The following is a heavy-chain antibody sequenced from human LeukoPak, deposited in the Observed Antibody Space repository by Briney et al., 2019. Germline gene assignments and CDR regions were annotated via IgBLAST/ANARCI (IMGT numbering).Heavy chain of an antibody. CDR3: AKDHESDGYPCLDH. CDR2: ISASGP. CDR1: GFTFSRLA. J-gene: IGHJ4*02. V-gene: IGHV3-23*01. D-gene: IGHD3-22*01. Sequence: GGSLRLSCAASGFTFSRLAMTWVRQAPGKGLEWVSTISASGPYYADAVRGRFTISRDNSRNTLGLQMDSLRAEDTAVYYCAKDHESDGYPCLDHWGLGTLVTVSS.